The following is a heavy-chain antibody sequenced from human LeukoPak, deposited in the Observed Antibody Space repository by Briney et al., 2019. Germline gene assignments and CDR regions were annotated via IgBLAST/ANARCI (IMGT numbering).Heavy chain of an antibody. CDR2: IKSKTDGGTT. Sequence: GGSLRLSCAASGFTFSNAWMSWVRQAPGKGLEWVGRIKSKTDGGTTDYAAPVKGRFTISRDNAKNSLYLQMNSLRAEDTAVYYCARGGRYYYDSSGYDVDYWGQGTLVTVSS. CDR1: GFTFSNAW. CDR3: ARGGRYYYDSSGYDVDY. J-gene: IGHJ4*02. D-gene: IGHD3-22*01. V-gene: IGHV3-15*01.